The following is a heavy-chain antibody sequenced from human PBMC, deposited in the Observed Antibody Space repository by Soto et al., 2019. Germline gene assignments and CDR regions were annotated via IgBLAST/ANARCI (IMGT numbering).Heavy chain of an antibody. D-gene: IGHD3-22*01. CDR2: TSAYNGNT. J-gene: IGHJ4*02. V-gene: IGHV1-18*01. Sequence: ASVKVSCKASGYTFTSYGISWVRQAPGQGLEWMGWTSAYNGNTNYAQKLLGRVTMTTDTSTSTAYMELRSLRSDDTAVYYCAKLYDSSGYYGEDTYYFDYWGQGTLVTVSS. CDR1: GYTFTSYG. CDR3: AKLYDSSGYYGEDTYYFDY.